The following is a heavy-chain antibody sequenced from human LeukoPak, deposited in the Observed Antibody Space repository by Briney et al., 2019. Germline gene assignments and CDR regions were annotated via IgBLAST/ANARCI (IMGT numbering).Heavy chain of an antibody. D-gene: IGHD2-2*01. CDR3: ARGGSDCRGASCYLN. J-gene: IGHJ4*02. CDR2: MNPNSGNT. CDR1: GYTFSNYD. V-gene: IGHV1-8*01. Sequence: ASVKVSCKASGYTFSNYDINWVRQATGQGLEWMGWMNPNSGNTGYALKFQGRVTMTRDTSISTAYMELNSLRYEDTAVYYCARGGSDCRGASCYLNWGQGTLVTVSS.